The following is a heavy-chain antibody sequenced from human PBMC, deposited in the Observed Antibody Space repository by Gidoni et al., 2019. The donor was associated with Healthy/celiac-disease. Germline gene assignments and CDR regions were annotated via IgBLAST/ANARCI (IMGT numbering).Heavy chain of an antibody. D-gene: IGHD3-10*01. V-gene: IGHV3-66*01. Sequence: EVQLVESGGGLVQPGGSLRLSCAASGFTVSSNYMSWVRQAPGTGLEWVSVIYSGGSTYYADSVKGRFTISRDNSKNTLYLQMNSLRAEDTAVYYCALGSGSYYTENYYYGMDVWGQGTTVTVSS. CDR3: ALGSGSYYTENYYYGMDV. J-gene: IGHJ6*02. CDR2: IYSGGST. CDR1: GFTVSSNY.